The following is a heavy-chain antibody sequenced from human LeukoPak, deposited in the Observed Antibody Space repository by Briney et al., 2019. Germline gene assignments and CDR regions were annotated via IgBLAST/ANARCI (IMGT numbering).Heavy chain of an antibody. J-gene: IGHJ3*02. CDR2: ISYDGSNK. Sequence: GGSLRLSCAASGFTFSSYGMHWVRQAPGKGLEWVAVISYDGSNKYYADSVKGRFPISRDNSKNTLYLQMNSLRAEDTAVYYCAKGWSSSWNDAFDIWGQGTMVTISS. CDR3: AKGWSSSWNDAFDI. V-gene: IGHV3-30*18. D-gene: IGHD6-13*01. CDR1: GFTFSSYG.